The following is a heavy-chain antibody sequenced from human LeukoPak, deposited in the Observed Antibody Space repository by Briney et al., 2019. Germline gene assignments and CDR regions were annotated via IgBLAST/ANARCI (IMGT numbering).Heavy chain of an antibody. J-gene: IGHJ3*01. CDR1: GYSFTTYW. CDR3: ARRWGTYDILTGYYRDQDAFDL. D-gene: IGHD3-9*01. CDR2: IYPGDSDT. Sequence: GESLKISCKTSGYSFTTYWIGWVRQMPGKGLEWMGIIYPGDSDTGYSPSFQGQVTISADKSISTAFLQWSSLKASDTVMYYCARRWGTYDILTGYYRDQDAFDLWGQGTMVTVSS. V-gene: IGHV5-51*01.